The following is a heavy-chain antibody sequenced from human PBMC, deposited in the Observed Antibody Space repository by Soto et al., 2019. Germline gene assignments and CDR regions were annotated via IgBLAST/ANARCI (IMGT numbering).Heavy chain of an antibody. V-gene: IGHV1-69*13. CDR1: GGTFSSYA. D-gene: IGHD3-10*01. CDR3: ARALTVRGWSDP. CDR2: IIPIFGTA. J-gene: IGHJ5*02. Sequence: GASVKVSCKSSGGTFSSYAISWVRQAPGQGLEWMGGIIPIFGTANYAQKFQGRVTITADESTSTAYMELSSLRSEDTAVYYCARALTVRGWSDPWGQGTLVTVSS.